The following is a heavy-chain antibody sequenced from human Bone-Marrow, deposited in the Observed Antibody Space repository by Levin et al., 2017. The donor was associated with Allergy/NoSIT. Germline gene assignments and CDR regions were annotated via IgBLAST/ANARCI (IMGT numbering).Heavy chain of an antibody. J-gene: IGHJ1*01. CDR2: ISYDGSNK. CDR3: AKDTHFYDSSGYYLPLAEYFQH. Sequence: PGGSLRLSCAASGFTFSSYGMHWVRQAPGKGLEWVAVISYDGSNKYYADSVKGRFTISRDNSKNTLYLQMNSLRAEDTAVYYCAKDTHFYDSSGYYLPLAEYFQHWGQGTLVTVSS. V-gene: IGHV3-30*18. CDR1: GFTFSSYG. D-gene: IGHD3-22*01.